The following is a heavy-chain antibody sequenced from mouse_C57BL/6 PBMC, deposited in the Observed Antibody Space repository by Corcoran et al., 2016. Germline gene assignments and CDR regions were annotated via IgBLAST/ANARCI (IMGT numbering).Heavy chain of an antibody. V-gene: IGHV14-1*01. D-gene: IGHD1-1*01. J-gene: IGHJ4*01. CDR1: GFNIKDYY. Sequence: EVQLQQSGAELVRPGASVKLSCTASGFNIKDYYMHWVKQRPEQGLEWIGRIDPEDGDTEYAPKFQGKATMTADTSSNTAYLQLSSPTSEDTAVYYCTTPPLLLQGAMDYWGQGTSVTVSS. CDR3: TTPPLLLQGAMDY. CDR2: IDPEDGDT.